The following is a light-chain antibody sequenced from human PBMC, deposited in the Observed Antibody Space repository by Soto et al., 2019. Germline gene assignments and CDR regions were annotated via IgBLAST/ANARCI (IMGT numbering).Light chain of an antibody. Sequence: EIVLTQSPGTLSLSPGERASLSYRASLSVSSGYLAWYQQKPGQGPRLLIYGASSRATGIPDRFSGSGSGTDFTLTISRLEPEDFAVYYCHQYGNSLWTFGQGTKVDIK. CDR2: GAS. CDR1: LSVSSGY. J-gene: IGKJ1*01. CDR3: HQYGNSLWT. V-gene: IGKV3-20*01.